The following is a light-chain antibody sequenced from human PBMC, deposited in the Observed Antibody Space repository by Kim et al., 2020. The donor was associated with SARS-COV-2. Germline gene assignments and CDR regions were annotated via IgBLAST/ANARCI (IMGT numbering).Light chain of an antibody. Sequence: GQGVTRSWPGTSANIGAGYDVHWYQQLPGMVPKLLIYGNSNRPSGVPDRFSGSKSGTSASLAITGLQAEDEGDYHCQSYDSSLSVVFGGGTQLTVL. V-gene: IGLV1-40*01. J-gene: IGLJ2*01. CDR3: QSYDSSLSVV. CDR1: SANIGAGYD. CDR2: GNS.